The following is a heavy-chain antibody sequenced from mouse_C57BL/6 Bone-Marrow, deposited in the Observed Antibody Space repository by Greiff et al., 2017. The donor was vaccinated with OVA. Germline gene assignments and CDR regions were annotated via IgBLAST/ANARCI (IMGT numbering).Heavy chain of an antibody. Sequence: QVHVKQSGPGLVAPSQSLSITCTVSGFSLTSYGVDWVRQSPGKGLEWLGVIWGVGSTNYNSALKSRLSISKDNSTSQVFFKMNSLHTDDTAMYYCASDGVYGLFAYWGQGTLVTVSA. J-gene: IGHJ3*01. D-gene: IGHD1-1*02. CDR3: ASDGVYGLFAY. V-gene: IGHV2-6*01. CDR2: IWGVGST. CDR1: GFSLTSYG.